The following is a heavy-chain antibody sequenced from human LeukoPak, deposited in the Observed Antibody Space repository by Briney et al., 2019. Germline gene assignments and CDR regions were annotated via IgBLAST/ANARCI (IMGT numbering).Heavy chain of an antibody. CDR2: TNPSGGST. D-gene: IGHD2-2*01. V-gene: IGHV1-46*01. Sequence: ASVKVSCKASGGTFSSYAISWVRQAPGQGLEWMGITNPSGGSTSYAQKFQGRVTMTRDTSTSTVYMELSSLRSEDTAVYYCARDHRHCSSTSCYWEIADYWGQGTLVTVSS. CDR1: GGTFSSYA. CDR3: ARDHRHCSSTSCYWEIADY. J-gene: IGHJ4*02.